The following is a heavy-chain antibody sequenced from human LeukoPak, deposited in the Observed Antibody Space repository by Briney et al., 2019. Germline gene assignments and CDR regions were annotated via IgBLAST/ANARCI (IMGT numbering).Heavy chain of an antibody. CDR3: AKVPLLWFGESYYYYGMDV. Sequence: GGSLRLSCAASGFTFSSYAMSWVRQAPGKGLEWVSATSGSGGSTYYADSVKGRFTISRDNSKNTLYLQMNSLRAEDTAVYYCAKVPLLWFGESYYYYGMDVWGQGTTVTVSS. CDR1: GFTFSSYA. CDR2: TSGSGGST. V-gene: IGHV3-23*01. D-gene: IGHD3-10*01. J-gene: IGHJ6*02.